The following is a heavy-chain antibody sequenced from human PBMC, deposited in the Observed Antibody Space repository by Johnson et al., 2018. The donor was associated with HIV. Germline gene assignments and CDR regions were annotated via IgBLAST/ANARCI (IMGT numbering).Heavy chain of an antibody. D-gene: IGHD6-6*01. V-gene: IGHV3-66*02. CDR1: GFTVSSNY. CDR3: ARDRGYSSSSANAFDI. J-gene: IGHJ3*02. Sequence: VQLVESGGGVVQPGGSLRLSCAASGFTVSSNYMSWVRQAPGKGLEWVSVIYSGGSTYYADSVKGRFTISRDNSKNTLYLQMNSLRAEDTAVYYCARDRGYSSSSANAFDIWGQGTMVTVSS. CDR2: IYSGGST.